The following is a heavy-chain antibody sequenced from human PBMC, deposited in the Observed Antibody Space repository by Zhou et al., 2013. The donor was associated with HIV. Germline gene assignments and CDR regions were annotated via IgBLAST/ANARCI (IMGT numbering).Heavy chain of an antibody. CDR3: ARTSGEFYFYYMSV. Sequence: QVQLVQSGAEVKKPGSSVRVSCKVSGGNFSTSAISWVRQAPGQGLEWIGGIIPISTTTTYSQRVQGRVTITSDKSANTAYMELRDLRSEDTAVYYCARTSGEFYFYYMSVWGTGTTVTVSS. CDR1: GGNFSTSA. D-gene: IGHD3-16*01. J-gene: IGHJ6*03. CDR2: IIPISTTT. V-gene: IGHV1-69*14.